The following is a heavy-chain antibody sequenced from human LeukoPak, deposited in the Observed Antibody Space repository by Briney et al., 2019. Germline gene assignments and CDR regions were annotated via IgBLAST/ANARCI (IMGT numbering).Heavy chain of an antibody. CDR3: ARSQYYDILTGYPDY. Sequence: ASVKVSCKASGYTFTSYGISWVRQAPGQWLEWMGWISAYNGNTNYAQKLQGRVTMTTDTSTSTAYMELRSLRSDDTAVYYCARSQYYDILTGYPDYWGQGTLVTVSS. CDR1: GYTFTSYG. J-gene: IGHJ4*02. V-gene: IGHV1-18*01. D-gene: IGHD3-9*01. CDR2: ISAYNGNT.